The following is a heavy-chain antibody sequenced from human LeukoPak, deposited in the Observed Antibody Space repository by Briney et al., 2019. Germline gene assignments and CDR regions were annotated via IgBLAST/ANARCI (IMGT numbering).Heavy chain of an antibody. V-gene: IGHV1-18*01. Sequence: ASVKVSCKASGYTFTSYGICWVRQAPGQGLEWMGWISAYNGNTNYAQKLQGRVTMTTDTSTSTAYMELRSLRSDDTAVYYCASTAISYSGWYGDYYYYMDVWGKGTTVTVSS. D-gene: IGHD6-19*01. CDR1: GYTFTSYG. CDR2: ISAYNGNT. J-gene: IGHJ6*03. CDR3: ASTAISYSGWYGDYYYYMDV.